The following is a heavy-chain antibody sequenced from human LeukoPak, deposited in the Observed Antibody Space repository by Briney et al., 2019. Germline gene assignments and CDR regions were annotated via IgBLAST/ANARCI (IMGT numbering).Heavy chain of an antibody. Sequence: GGSLRLSCAASGLTVSINYMSWVRQAPGKGLEWVSIIYSGGDTYYADSVKGRFTISRDNSKNTLYLQINSLRAEDTAVYYRARVSGGVSAFDIWGQGTMVTVSS. J-gene: IGHJ3*02. CDR3: ARVSGGVSAFDI. V-gene: IGHV3-53*01. CDR1: GLTVSINY. CDR2: IYSGGDT. D-gene: IGHD3-16*01.